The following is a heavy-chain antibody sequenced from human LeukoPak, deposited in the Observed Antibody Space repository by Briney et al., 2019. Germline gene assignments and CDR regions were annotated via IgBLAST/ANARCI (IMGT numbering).Heavy chain of an antibody. CDR3: AREKVGATTYFDY. V-gene: IGHV3-66*02. D-gene: IGHD1-26*01. Sequence: PGGSLRLSCAAPGFTVSSNYMSWVRQAPGKGLEWVSVIYSGGSTYYADSVKGRFTISRDNSKNTLYLQMNSLRAEDTAVYYCAREKVGATTYFDYWGQGTLVTVSS. CDR1: GFTVSSNY. J-gene: IGHJ4*02. CDR2: IYSGGST.